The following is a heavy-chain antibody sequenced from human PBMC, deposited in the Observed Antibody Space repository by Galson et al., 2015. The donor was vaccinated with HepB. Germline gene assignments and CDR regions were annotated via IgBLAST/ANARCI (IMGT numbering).Heavy chain of an antibody. V-gene: IGHV6-1*01. CDR2: AAFRSTWHF. Sequence: CAISGDSASGCGVGWDWIRQSPSRGLEGLGGAAFRSTWHFDYADSVTRRISLILDTANNQFSLQLHPVTLEDTAVYYCARGFRNAFDIWGQGTVVTVSS. CDR3: ARGFRNAFDI. J-gene: IGHJ3*02. CDR1: GDSASGCGVG.